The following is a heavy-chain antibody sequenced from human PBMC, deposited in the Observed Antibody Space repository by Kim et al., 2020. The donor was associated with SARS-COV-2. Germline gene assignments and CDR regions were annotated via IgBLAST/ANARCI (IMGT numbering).Heavy chain of an antibody. Sequence: SETLSLTCAVYGGSFSGYYWSWIRQPPGKGLEWIGEINHSGSTNYNPSLKSRVTISVDTSKNQFSLKLSSVTAADTAVYYCARAPKRYCSGGSCYLTGISLYYGMDVWGQGTTVTVSS. J-gene: IGHJ6*02. CDR3: ARAPKRYCSGGSCYLTGISLYYGMDV. V-gene: IGHV4-34*01. CDR2: INHSGST. D-gene: IGHD2-15*01. CDR1: GGSFSGYY.